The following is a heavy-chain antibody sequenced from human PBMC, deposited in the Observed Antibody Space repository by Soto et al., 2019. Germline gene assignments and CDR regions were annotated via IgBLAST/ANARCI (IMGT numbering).Heavy chain of an antibody. J-gene: IGHJ6*03. Sequence: GGSLRLSCAASGFTFSSYAMSWVRQAPGKGLEWVSAISGSGGSTYHADSVKGRFTISRDNSKNTLYLQMNSLRAEDTAVYYCAKASNRGGDGYYYYYYMDVWGKGTTVTVSS. CDR1: GFTFSSYA. CDR2: ISGSGGST. V-gene: IGHV3-23*01. CDR3: AKASNRGGDGYYYYYYMDV. D-gene: IGHD2-21*01.